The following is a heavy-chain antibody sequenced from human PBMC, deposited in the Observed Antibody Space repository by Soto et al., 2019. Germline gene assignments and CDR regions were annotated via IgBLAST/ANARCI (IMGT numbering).Heavy chain of an antibody. Sequence: GGSLRLSCAASGFTFSNYWMHWVRQASGKGLEWVSAISGSGGSTYYADSVKGRFTISRDNSKNTLYLQMNSLRAEDTAVYYCAKGSKKDMVRGVPDYWGQGTLVTVSS. V-gene: IGHV3-23*01. CDR2: ISGSGGST. D-gene: IGHD3-10*01. CDR1: GFTFSNYW. J-gene: IGHJ4*02. CDR3: AKGSKKDMVRGVPDY.